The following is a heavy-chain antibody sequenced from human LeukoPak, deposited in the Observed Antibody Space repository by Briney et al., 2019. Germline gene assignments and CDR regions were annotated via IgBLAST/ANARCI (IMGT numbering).Heavy chain of an antibody. J-gene: IGHJ6*03. CDR2: INPNSGGT. CDR3: ARDFGGNSFDYYYYMDV. D-gene: IGHD4-23*01. V-gene: IGHV1-2*02. Sequence: ASVKVSCKASGYTLTGYYMHWVRQAPGQGLEWMGWINPNSGGTNYAQKFQGRITMTRDTSISTAYMELSRLRSDDTAVYYCARDFGGNSFDYYYYMDVWGRGTTVTISS. CDR1: GYTLTGYY.